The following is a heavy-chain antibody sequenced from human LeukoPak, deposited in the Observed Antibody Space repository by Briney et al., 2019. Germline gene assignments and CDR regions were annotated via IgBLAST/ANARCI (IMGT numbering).Heavy chain of an antibody. CDR3: ARDEKIVGASGQDY. D-gene: IGHD1-26*01. V-gene: IGHV3-74*01. CDR2: INTDGGDT. J-gene: IGHJ4*02. CDR1: GFTFGSYW. Sequence: GGSLRLSCAASGFTFGSYWMHWVRQAPGKWLVWVSRINTDGGDTIYADSVKGRFTISRDNAKNTLFLQMNSLRAEGTAVYYCARDEKIVGASGQDYWGQGTLVTVSS.